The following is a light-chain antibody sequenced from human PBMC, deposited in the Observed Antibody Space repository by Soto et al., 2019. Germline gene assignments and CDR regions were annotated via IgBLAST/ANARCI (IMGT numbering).Light chain of an antibody. CDR2: AAS. Sequence: ALSLSPCESATHSFRVSQSINSTYLAWYQQKPGQAPRLLIYAASRRATGIPARFSASRPSTDFALTISRLDPEDCAVYYCQQTRSSPRTFGQGTKVDIK. CDR3: QQTRSSPRT. V-gene: IGKV3-20*01. CDR1: QSINSTY. J-gene: IGKJ1*01.